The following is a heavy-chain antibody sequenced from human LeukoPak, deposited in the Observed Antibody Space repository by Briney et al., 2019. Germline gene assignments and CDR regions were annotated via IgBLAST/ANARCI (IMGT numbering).Heavy chain of an antibody. Sequence: GGSLRLSCAASGFTFSSYWMHWVRQAPGKGLVWISRINSDESKTSYADSVKGRFTSSRDNAKNTLYLQMNSLRAEDTAVYYCARDLGYSYGVDYWGQGTLVTVSS. CDR3: ARDLGYSYGVDY. CDR2: INSDESKT. V-gene: IGHV3-74*01. D-gene: IGHD5-18*01. CDR1: GFTFSSYW. J-gene: IGHJ4*02.